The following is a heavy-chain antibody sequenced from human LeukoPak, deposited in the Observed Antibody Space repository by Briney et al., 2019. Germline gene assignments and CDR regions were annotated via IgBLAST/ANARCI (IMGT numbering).Heavy chain of an antibody. CDR2: IGASGGST. D-gene: IGHD3-3*01. CDR3: AKTMGSIFSPFDD. V-gene: IGHV3-23*01. CDR1: GITFSNYA. J-gene: IGHJ4*02. Sequence: PGGSLRLSCAASGITFSNYAMTWVRQAPGKGLEWVSGIGASGGSTYYADSVKGRFTISRDNSKNTLYLQMNSLRAEDTAVYYCAKTMGSIFSPFDDWGQGTLVTVSS.